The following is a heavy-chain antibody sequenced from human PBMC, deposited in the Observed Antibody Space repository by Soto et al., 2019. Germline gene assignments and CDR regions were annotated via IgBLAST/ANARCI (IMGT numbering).Heavy chain of an antibody. J-gene: IGHJ5*02. V-gene: IGHV3-23*01. CDR3: AKNQGVELVPLATVDWFDP. CDR2: ISGSGFKK. CDR1: GFIFENFG. Sequence: HPXGSLGRSGSASGFIFENFGMSWVRQAPGKGLEWISSISGSGFKKYYADSVKGRFTISRDNSKSTVYLELNNLSAEDTAVYHCAKNQGVELVPLATVDWFDPWGQGSVVTVSS. D-gene: IGHD1-26*01.